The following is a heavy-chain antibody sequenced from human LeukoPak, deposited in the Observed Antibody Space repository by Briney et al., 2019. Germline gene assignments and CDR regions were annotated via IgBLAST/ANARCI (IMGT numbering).Heavy chain of an antibody. D-gene: IGHD4-17*01. CDR2: IYSGGST. CDR1: GFIVSNNY. J-gene: IGHJ4*02. CDR3: ARDLYGPFDY. Sequence: GGSLRLSCVASGFIVSNNYMSWVRQAPGKGLEWVSVIYSGGSTYYADSVKGRFTISRDNSKNTLYLQMNSLRADDTAVYYCARDLYGPFDYWGQGALVTVPS. V-gene: IGHV3-53*01.